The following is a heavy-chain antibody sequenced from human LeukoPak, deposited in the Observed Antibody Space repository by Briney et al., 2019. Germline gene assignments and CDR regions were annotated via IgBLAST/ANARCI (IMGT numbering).Heavy chain of an antibody. D-gene: IGHD1-26*01. J-gene: IGHJ6*03. V-gene: IGHV1-69*05. CDR1: GGTFSSYA. CDR2: IIPIFGTA. Sequence: SVKVSCKASGGTFSSYAISWVRQAPGQGLEWMGGIIPIFGTANYAQKFQGRVTITTDESTSTAYMELSSLRSEDTAVCYYASWESGPLDYYYYMDVWGKGTTVTVSS. CDR3: ASWESGPLDYYYYMDV.